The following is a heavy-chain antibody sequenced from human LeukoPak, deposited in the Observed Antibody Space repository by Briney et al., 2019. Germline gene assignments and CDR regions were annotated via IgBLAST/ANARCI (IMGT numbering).Heavy chain of an antibody. J-gene: IGHJ4*02. CDR2: ISWNSGSI. Sequence: GGSLRLSCAASGFTFDDYAMHWVRQAPGKGLEWVSGISWNSGSIGYADSVKGRFTISRDNAKNSLYLQMNSLRAEDTALCYCAKSLWFGELSPFDYWGQGTLVTVSS. D-gene: IGHD3-10*01. CDR1: GFTFDDYA. V-gene: IGHV3-9*01. CDR3: AKSLWFGELSPFDY.